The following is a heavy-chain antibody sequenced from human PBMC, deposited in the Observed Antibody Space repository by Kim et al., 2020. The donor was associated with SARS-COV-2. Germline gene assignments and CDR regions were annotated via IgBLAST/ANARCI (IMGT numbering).Heavy chain of an antibody. D-gene: IGHD6-19*01. Sequence: GGSLRLSCAASGFNFNVYSMNWVRQAQGRGLEWISYITGGSNTIYYADSVKGRFTIYRANARNSLDLQMNSLRDEDTAIYYCTSGLQWAFDFWGPGSLVIVSS. V-gene: IGHV3-48*02. CDR3: TSGLQWAFDF. CDR1: GFNFNVYS. J-gene: IGHJ4*02. CDR2: ITGGSNTI.